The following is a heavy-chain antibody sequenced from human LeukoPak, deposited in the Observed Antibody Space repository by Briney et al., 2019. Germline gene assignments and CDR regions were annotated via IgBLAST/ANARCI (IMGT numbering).Heavy chain of an antibody. V-gene: IGHV3-21*01. Sequence: GGSLRLSCEASGFTFGNYAMNWVRQAPGKGLEWVSSISSSSSYIYYADSVKGRFTISRDNAKNSLYLQMNSLRAEDTAVYYCARIQAEQWLSSEGVDYWGQGTLVTVSS. CDR3: ARIQAEQWLSSEGVDY. D-gene: IGHD6-19*01. CDR1: GFTFGNYA. CDR2: ISSSSSYI. J-gene: IGHJ4*02.